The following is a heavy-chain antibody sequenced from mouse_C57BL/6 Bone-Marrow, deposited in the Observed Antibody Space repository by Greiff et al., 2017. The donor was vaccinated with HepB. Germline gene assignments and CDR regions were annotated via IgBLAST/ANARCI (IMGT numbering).Heavy chain of an antibody. CDR3: TPYNSMDY. J-gene: IGHJ4*01. CDR1: GFNIKDDY. D-gene: IGHD1-3*01. CDR2: IDPENGDT. V-gene: IGHV14-4*01. Sequence: EVHLVESGAELVRPGASVKLSCTASGFNIKDDYMHWVKQRPEQGLEWIGWIDPENGDTEYASKFQGKATITADTSSNTAYLQLSSLTSEDTAVYYCTPYNSMDYWGQGTSVTVSS.